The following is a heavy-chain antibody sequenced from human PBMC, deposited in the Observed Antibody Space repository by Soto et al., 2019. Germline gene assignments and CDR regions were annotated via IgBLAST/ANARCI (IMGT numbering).Heavy chain of an antibody. CDR2: ISGSGGST. J-gene: IGHJ4*02. Sequence: EVQLLESGGGLVQPGGSLRLSCAASGFTFSSYVMSWVRQAPGKGLEWVSAISGSGGSTYYADSVKGRFTISRDNSKNTLYLQMNSLRAEDTAVYYCAKEGSGWYWAGPYYFDYWGQGTLVTVSS. V-gene: IGHV3-23*01. D-gene: IGHD6-19*01. CDR3: AKEGSGWYWAGPYYFDY. CDR1: GFTFSSYV.